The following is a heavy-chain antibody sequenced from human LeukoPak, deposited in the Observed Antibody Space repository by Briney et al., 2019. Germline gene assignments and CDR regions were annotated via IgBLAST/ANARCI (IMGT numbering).Heavy chain of an antibody. V-gene: IGHV3-23*01. J-gene: IGHJ4*02. CDR2: ISGSGGST. CDR1: GFTFSSYA. CDR3: AKDRIAAADPSDY. Sequence: TGGSLRLSCAASGFTFSSYAMSGVREAPGKGLEGVSAISGSGGSTYYADSVKGRFTISRDNSKNTLYLQMNSLRAEDTAVYYCAKDRIAAADPSDYWGQGTLVTVSS. D-gene: IGHD6-13*01.